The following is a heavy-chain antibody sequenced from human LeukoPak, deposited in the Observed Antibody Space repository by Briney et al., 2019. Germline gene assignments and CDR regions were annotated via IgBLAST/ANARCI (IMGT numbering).Heavy chain of an antibody. CDR2: IYIGGST. V-gene: IGHV3-53*01. CDR3: ARDSSGSYYDY. Sequence: GGSLRLSCAASGFTVGSTYIGWVRQPPGRWLEWVSVIYIGGSTYYPDSVKCRFTISRDNSKNTLYLQMNSLRAEDTAVYYCARDSSGSYYDYWGQGTLVTVSS. D-gene: IGHD1-26*01. J-gene: IGHJ4*02. CDR1: GFTVGSTY.